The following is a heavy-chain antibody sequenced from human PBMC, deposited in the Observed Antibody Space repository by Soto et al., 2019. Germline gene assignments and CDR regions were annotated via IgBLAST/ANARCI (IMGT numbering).Heavy chain of an antibody. V-gene: IGHV5-51*01. CDR3: ARQGDSGSYYYYYYMDV. D-gene: IGHD2-21*01. J-gene: IGHJ6*03. CDR1: GYSFTSYW. CDR2: IYPGDSDT. Sequence: PGESLKISCKGSGYSFTSYWIGWVRQMPGKGLEWMGIIYPGDSDTRYSPSFQGRVTISADKSISTAYLQWSSLKASDTAMYYCARQGDSGSYYYYYYMDVWGKGTTVTVSS.